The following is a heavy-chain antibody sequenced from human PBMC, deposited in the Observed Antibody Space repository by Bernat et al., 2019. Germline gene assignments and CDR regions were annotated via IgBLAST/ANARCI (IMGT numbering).Heavy chain of an antibody. CDR2: IWYDGSNK. Sequence: QVQLVESGGGVVQPGRSLRLSCAASGFTFSSYGMHWVRQAPGKGLEWVAVIWYDGSNKYYADSVKGRFTISRDNSKNTLYLQMNSLRAEDTAVYYCARGLYGDYRADYYYGMDVWGQGTTVTVSS. V-gene: IGHV3-33*01. CDR1: GFTFSSYG. J-gene: IGHJ6*02. CDR3: ARGLYGDYRADYYYGMDV. D-gene: IGHD4-17*01.